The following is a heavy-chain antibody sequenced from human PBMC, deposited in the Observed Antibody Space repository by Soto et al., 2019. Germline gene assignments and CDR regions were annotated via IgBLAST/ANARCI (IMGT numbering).Heavy chain of an antibody. Sequence: EVQLLESGGGLVQPGGSLRLSCAASGFTFSSYAMTWVRLAPGKGLEWVSAICGCGGSTYYADSVKGRFTISRDNSKNTLYLQMNSLRAGDTALYYCAKDGLAEARPPDVSGFESRGKGTPVTVSS. CDR1: GFTFSSYA. J-gene: IGHJ1*01. CDR2: ICGCGGST. CDR3: AKDGLAEARPPDVSGFES. D-gene: IGHD3-16*01. V-gene: IGHV3-23*01.